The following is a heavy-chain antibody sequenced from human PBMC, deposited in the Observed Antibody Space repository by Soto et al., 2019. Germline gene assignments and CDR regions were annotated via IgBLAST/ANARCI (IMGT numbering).Heavy chain of an antibody. J-gene: IGHJ4*02. Sequence: QVQLVQSGAEVKKPGSSVKVSCKASGGTFSSYAISWVRQAPGQGLEWMGGIIPIFGTANYAQKFQGRVTITADESTSTAYMELSSLRSEDTAAYYCARWYYYDSSGYYGGTHDYWGQGTLVTVSS. V-gene: IGHV1-69*12. CDR3: ARWYYYDSSGYYGGTHDY. D-gene: IGHD3-22*01. CDR1: GGTFSSYA. CDR2: IIPIFGTA.